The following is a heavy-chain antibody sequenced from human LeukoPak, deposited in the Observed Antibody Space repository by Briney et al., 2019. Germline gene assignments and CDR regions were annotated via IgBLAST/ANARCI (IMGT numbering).Heavy chain of an antibody. V-gene: IGHV1-2*02. CDR2: FNPNSGGT. J-gene: IGHJ4*02. CDR3: ARVTLGATPLDY. CDR1: GYTFTGYY. D-gene: IGHD3-16*01. Sequence: ASVKVSCKASGYTFTGYYMHWVRQAPGQGLEWMGWFNPNSGGTNYAQKFQGRVTMTRDTSISTAYMELSRLRSDDTAVYYCARVTLGATPLDYWGQGTLVTVSS.